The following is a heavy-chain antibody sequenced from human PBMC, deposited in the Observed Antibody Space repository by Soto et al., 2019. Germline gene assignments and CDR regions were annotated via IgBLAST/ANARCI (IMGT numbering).Heavy chain of an antibody. CDR1: GYTFTGYY. J-gene: IGHJ6*02. Sequence: ASVKVSCKASGYTFTGYYMHWVRQAPGQGLEWMGWINPNSGGTNYAQKFQGWVTMTRDTSICTAYMELSRLRSDDTAVYYCARGAYSGYDLEDPNYYYYYGMDVWGQGTTVTVSS. CDR3: ARGAYSGYDLEDPNYYYYYGMDV. CDR2: INPNSGGT. V-gene: IGHV1-2*04. D-gene: IGHD5-12*01.